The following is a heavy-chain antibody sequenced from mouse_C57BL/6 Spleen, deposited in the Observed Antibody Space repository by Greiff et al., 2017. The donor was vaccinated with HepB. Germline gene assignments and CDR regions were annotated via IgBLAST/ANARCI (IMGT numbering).Heavy chain of an antibody. CDR2: INPNNGGT. V-gene: IGHV1-18*01. J-gene: IGHJ3*01. CDR1: GYTFTDYN. D-gene: IGHD2-4*01. CDR3: ARGDDYGWFAY. Sequence: EVQLKESGPELAKPGASVKISCKASGYTFTDYNMDWVKQSNGKSLEWIGDINPNNGGTFYNQKFKGKATLTVDNSSSTAYMELRSLTSEDTSVYYCARGDDYGWFAYWGQGTLVTVSA.